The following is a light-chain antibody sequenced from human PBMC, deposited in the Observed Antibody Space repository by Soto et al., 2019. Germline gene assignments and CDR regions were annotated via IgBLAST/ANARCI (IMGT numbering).Light chain of an antibody. CDR1: QSVSSY. CDR3: QQRSNWPT. J-gene: IGKJ1*01. CDR2: DAS. Sequence: EIVLTQSPATLSLSPRERATLSCRASQSVSSYLAWYQQKPGQAPRLLIYDASNRATGIPARFSGSGSGTDLTLTISSLEPEDFAVYYCQQRSNWPTFGQG. V-gene: IGKV3-11*01.